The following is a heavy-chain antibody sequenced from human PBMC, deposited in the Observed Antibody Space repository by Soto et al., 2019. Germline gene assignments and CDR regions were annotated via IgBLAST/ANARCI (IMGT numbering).Heavy chain of an antibody. CDR2: ISGSDGST. Sequence: PGGSLRLSCAASGFTFSSYAMNWVRQAPGKGLEWVSLISGSDGSTYYADSVKGRFTISRDNSKNTLYLQMNSLRAEDTAVYYCAKWKYHLLQYGMDVWGKGTTVTVSS. CDR3: AKWKYHLLQYGMDV. CDR1: GFTFSSYA. J-gene: IGHJ6*04. V-gene: IGHV3-23*01. D-gene: IGHD2-2*01.